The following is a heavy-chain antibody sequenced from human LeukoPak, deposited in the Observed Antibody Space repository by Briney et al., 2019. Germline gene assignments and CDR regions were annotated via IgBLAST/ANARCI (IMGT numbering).Heavy chain of an antibody. J-gene: IGHJ6*02. V-gene: IGHV1-2*02. CDR1: GYTFTGYY. Sequence: SVKVSCKASGYTFTGYYMHWVRQAPGQGLEWMGWIKTNSGETNYAQKFQGRVTMTRDTSISTAYMELSRLRSDDTAVYYCAREYYYDSSGTIGGYYYYYGMDVWGQGTTVTVSS. D-gene: IGHD3-22*01. CDR2: IKTNSGET. CDR3: AREYYYDSSGTIGGYYYYYGMDV.